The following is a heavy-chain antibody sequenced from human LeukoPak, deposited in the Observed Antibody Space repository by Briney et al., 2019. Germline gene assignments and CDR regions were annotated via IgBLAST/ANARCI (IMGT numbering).Heavy chain of an antibody. CDR2: IIPILAIA. V-gene: IGHV1-69*04. Sequence: SVELFCNVSGHPFSSYAINWVRQAPGQGFEWKGRIIPILAIAKYEQRFQGRVTITAEKSTCTAYMELSSLRSEDTAVYYCAWNYDILTGTLDYWGQGTLVTVSS. J-gene: IGHJ4*02. CDR1: GHPFSSYA. D-gene: IGHD3-9*01. CDR3: AWNYDILTGTLDY.